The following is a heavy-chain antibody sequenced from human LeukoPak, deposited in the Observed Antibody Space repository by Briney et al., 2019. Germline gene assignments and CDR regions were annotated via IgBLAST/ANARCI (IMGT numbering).Heavy chain of an antibody. Sequence: PSETPSLTCTVSGGSISSYYWSWIRQPPGKGLEWIGYIYYSGSTNYNPSLKSRVTISVDTSKNQFSLKLSSVTAADTAVYYCARLPTHSSSWYMLDYWGQGTLVTVSS. CDR1: GGSISSYY. CDR2: IYYSGST. V-gene: IGHV4-59*08. J-gene: IGHJ4*02. D-gene: IGHD6-13*01. CDR3: ARLPTHSSSWYMLDY.